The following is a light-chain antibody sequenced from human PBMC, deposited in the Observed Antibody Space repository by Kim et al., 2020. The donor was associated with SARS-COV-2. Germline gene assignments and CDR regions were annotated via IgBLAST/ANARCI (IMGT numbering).Light chain of an antibody. J-gene: IGLJ3*02. V-gene: IGLV1-44*01. CDR1: SSNIGTNT. CDR2: SNN. CDR3: AAWDDSLKGGV. Sequence: ELTQPPSASGTPGQRVTISCSGSSSNIGTNTVNWYQQLPGTAPKLFIYSNNQRPSGVPDRFSGSKSGTSASLAISGLQSEDEADYYCAAWDDSLKGGVFGGGTKLTVL.